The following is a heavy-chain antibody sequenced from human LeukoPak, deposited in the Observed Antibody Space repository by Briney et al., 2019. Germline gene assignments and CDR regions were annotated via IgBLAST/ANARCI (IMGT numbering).Heavy chain of an antibody. V-gene: IGHV4-31*03. J-gene: IGHJ5*02. CDR3: ASYYYGSGSYSNPNNWFDP. CDR1: GGSISSGGYY. Sequence: NPSETLPLTCTVSGGSISSGGYYWSWIRQHPGKGLEWMGYIHYSGSTYYNPSLKSRVTISVDTSKNQFSLKLSSVTAADTAVYYCASYYYGSGSYSNPNNWFDPWGQGTLVTVSS. CDR2: IHYSGST. D-gene: IGHD3-10*01.